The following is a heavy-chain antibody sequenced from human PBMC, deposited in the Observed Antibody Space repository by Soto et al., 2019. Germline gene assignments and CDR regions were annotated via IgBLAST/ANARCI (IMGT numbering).Heavy chain of an antibody. CDR1: GYSFTTYW. CDR2: IDPGDSST. Sequence: PGESLKISCQGSGYSFTTYWISWVRQMPGKGLEWMGKIDPGDSSTNYSPSFRGHITISVDRSINTAHLQFSSLKAADTAVYYCARLEKWYYNYYGLDAWGQGTMVTVSS. J-gene: IGHJ6*02. D-gene: IGHD1-26*01. CDR3: ARLEKWYYNYYGLDA. V-gene: IGHV5-10-1*01.